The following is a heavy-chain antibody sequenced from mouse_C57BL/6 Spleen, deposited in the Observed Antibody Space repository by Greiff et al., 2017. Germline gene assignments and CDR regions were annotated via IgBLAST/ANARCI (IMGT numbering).Heavy chain of an antibody. J-gene: IGHJ4*01. CDR2: IYPRSGNT. V-gene: IGHV1-81*01. CDR3: ARDTTVVATDYYAMDY. CDR1: GYTFTSYG. Sequence: QVQLQQSGAELARPGASVKLSCKASGYTFTSYGISWVKQRTGQGLEWIGVIYPRSGNTYYNEKFKGKATLTADKSSSTAYMELRSLTSEDSAVYFCARDTTVVATDYYAMDYWGQGTSVTVSS. D-gene: IGHD1-1*01.